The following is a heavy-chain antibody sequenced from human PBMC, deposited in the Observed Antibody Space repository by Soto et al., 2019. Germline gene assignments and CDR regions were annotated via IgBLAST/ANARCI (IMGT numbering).Heavy chain of an antibody. J-gene: IGHJ3*02. Sequence: PGGSLRLSCAASGFTFSSYSMNWVRQAPGKGLEWVSSISSSSSYIYYADSVKGRFTISRDNAKNSLYLQMNSLRAEDTAVYYCARDLVVVQKGAFDIWGQGTMVTVSS. CDR2: ISSSSSYI. CDR3: ARDLVVVQKGAFDI. V-gene: IGHV3-21*01. D-gene: IGHD2-2*01. CDR1: GFTFSSYS.